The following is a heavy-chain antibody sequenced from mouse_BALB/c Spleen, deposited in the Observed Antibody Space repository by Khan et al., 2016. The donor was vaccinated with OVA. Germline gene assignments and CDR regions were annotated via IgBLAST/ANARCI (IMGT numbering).Heavy chain of an antibody. CDR3: NAGYFDY. CDR2: IDPENGDT. J-gene: IGHJ2*01. CDR1: GFNIKDYY. V-gene: IGHV14-4*02. Sequence: EVQLQQSGAELVRSGASVKLSCTASGFNIKDYYMHWVKQRPEQGLEWIGWIDPENGDTEYAPKFQGKATMTADTSSKTAYLQLSSLTSEDTAVYYCNAGYFDYWGQGTTLTVSS.